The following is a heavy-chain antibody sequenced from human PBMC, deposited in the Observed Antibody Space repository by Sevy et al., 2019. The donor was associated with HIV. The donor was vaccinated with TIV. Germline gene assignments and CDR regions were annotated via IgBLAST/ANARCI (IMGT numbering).Heavy chain of an antibody. CDR2: FEPEDDER. CDR3: ARTKDFYDSSGCPFDY. CDR1: GYTLSELS. J-gene: IGHJ4*02. Sequence: ASVKVSCKVSGYTLSELSMHWVRQAPGKGLEWMGSFEPEDDERVYARTFQGRFTMTEDTSTVTAYMELSSLRSEDTAVYYCARTKDFYDSSGCPFDYWGQGTLVTVSS. V-gene: IGHV1-24*01. D-gene: IGHD3-22*01.